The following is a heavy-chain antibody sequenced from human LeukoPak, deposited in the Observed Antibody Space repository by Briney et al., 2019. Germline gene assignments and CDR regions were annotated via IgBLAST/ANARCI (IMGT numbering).Heavy chain of an antibody. V-gene: IGHV3-74*01. CDR2: INSDGSWT. CDR3: VSFYETY. D-gene: IGHD2-2*01. J-gene: IGHJ4*02. Sequence: GGSLRLSCAASGKYWMRLVQQAPGKGLVWVSHINSDGSWTTYVDSVKGRFTISKDNAKNMVYLQMNNLRAEDTAVYYCVSFYETYWGRGTLVTVSS. CDR1: GKYW.